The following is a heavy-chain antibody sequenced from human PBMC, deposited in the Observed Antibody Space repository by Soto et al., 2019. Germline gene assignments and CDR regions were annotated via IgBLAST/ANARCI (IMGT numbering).Heavy chain of an antibody. V-gene: IGHV4-59*08. D-gene: IGHD2-15*01. J-gene: IGHJ6*02. CDR2: IYSSGST. CDR1: GGSISGYS. Sequence: QVQLQESGPGLVKPSETLSLTYTVSGGSISGYSWNWIRQPPGKGLEWIGHIYSSGSTNHNPSLKSRVTISVDTSKTQISLKLSSVTAADTAVYFCARQAVGNYYYYGVDVWGQGTTVTVSS. CDR3: ARQAVGNYYYYGVDV.